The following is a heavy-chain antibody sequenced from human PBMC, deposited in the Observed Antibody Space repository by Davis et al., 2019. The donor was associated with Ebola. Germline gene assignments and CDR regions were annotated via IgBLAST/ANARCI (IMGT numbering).Heavy chain of an antibody. V-gene: IGHV4-34*01. CDR1: GGSFSGYY. Sequence: MPSETLSLTCAVYGGSFSGYYWSWIRQPPGKGLEWIGEINHSGSTNYNPSLKSRVTISVDTSKNQFSLKLSSVTAADTAVYYCARGGLRFLEWLLYGRDVWGQGTTVTVSS. CDR3: ARGGLRFLEWLLYGRDV. CDR2: INHSGST. J-gene: IGHJ6*02. D-gene: IGHD3-3*01.